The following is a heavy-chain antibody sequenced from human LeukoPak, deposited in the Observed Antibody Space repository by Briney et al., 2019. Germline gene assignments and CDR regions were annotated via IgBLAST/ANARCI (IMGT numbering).Heavy chain of an antibody. Sequence: ASVKVSCKAPGYTFTSYGISWVRQAPGQGLEWMGWISAYNGNTNYAQKLQGRVTMTTDTSTSTAYMELRSLRSDDTAVYYCARDYKSYYYDSSGYYCHLVDCGYWGQGTLVTVSS. J-gene: IGHJ4*02. CDR1: GYTFTSYG. D-gene: IGHD3-22*01. V-gene: IGHV1-18*01. CDR2: ISAYNGNT. CDR3: ARDYKSYYYDSSGYYCHLVDCGY.